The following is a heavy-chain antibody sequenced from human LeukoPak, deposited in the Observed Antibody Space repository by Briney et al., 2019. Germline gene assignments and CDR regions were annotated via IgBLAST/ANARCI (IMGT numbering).Heavy chain of an antibody. CDR1: GGSISSGSYS. V-gene: IGHV4-30-2*01. CDR3: ARDPEYSSSSPDP. D-gene: IGHD6-6*01. Sequence: SETLSLTCAVSGGSISSGSYSWSWIRQPPGKGLEWIGYIYHSGSTYYNPSLKSRVTISVDRSKNQFSLKLSSVTAADTAVYYCARDPEYSSSSPDPWGQGTLVTVSS. CDR2: IYHSGST. J-gene: IGHJ5*02.